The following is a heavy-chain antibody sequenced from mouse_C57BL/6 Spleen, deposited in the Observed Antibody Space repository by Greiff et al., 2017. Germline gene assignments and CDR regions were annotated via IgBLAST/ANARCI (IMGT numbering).Heavy chain of an antibody. J-gene: IGHJ1*03. CDR2: IYPGDGDT. V-gene: IGHV1-82*01. CDR3: ARCYWDRYFEV. D-gene: IGHD4-1*01. CDR1: GYAFSSSW. Sequence: QVQLQQSGPELVKPGASVKISCKASGYAFSSSWMNWVKQRPGKGLEWIGRIYPGDGDTNYNGKFKGKATMTADKSSSKAYMQLSSLTSEDSAVYFCARCYWDRYFEVWGTGTTVTVSS.